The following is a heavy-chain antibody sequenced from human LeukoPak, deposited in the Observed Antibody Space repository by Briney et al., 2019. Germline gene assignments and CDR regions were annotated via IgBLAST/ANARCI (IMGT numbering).Heavy chain of an antibody. CDR2: IIPIFGTA. V-gene: IGHV1-69*13. J-gene: IGHJ4*02. CDR1: GGTFSSYG. CDR3: ARGPTRITMVRGAPGYYFHY. Sequence: SVKVCCKASGGTFSSYGISWVRQAPGQGLEWMGGIIPIFGTANYAQKFQGRVTITADESTSTAYMELSSLRSEDTAVYYCARGPTRITMVRGAPGYYFHYWGQGTLVTVSS. D-gene: IGHD3-10*01.